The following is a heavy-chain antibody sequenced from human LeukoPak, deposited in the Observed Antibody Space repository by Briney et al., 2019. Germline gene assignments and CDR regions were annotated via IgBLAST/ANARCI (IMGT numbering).Heavy chain of an antibody. CDR3: ARGDSSGWYFDY. J-gene: IGHJ4*02. Sequence: GGSLRLSCAASGFTFSSYGMHWVRQAPGKGLEWVAGINWNGGSTGYADSVKGRFTISRDNAKNSLYLQMSSLRAEDTALYYCARGDSSGWYFDYWGQGTLVTVSS. D-gene: IGHD6-19*01. CDR1: GFTFSSYG. V-gene: IGHV3-20*04. CDR2: INWNGGST.